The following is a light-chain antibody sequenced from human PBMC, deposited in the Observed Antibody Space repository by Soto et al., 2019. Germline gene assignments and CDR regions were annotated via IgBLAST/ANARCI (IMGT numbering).Light chain of an antibody. V-gene: IGKV3-15*01. Sequence: EIVMTQSPATLSVYPGERATLSCMASESVTSSLAWYQQKPGQPPRLLIYAASTRATDVPARFSGPGSGTDLTLTVSSLQSEDFAVYYCQQHDNWPQTFGRGTKVDIK. CDR2: AAS. J-gene: IGKJ1*01. CDR1: ESVTSS. CDR3: QQHDNWPQT.